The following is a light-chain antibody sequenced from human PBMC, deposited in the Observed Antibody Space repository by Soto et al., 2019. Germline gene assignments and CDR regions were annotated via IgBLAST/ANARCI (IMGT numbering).Light chain of an antibody. Sequence: EILMTQSPATLSVSPGERATLSCRASQSVSSNLAWYQQKPGQAPRLLIYGASTRATGIPARFSGSGSGTEFTLPISSLQSEDFAVYYCQRYNTWPPWTFGQGTKVEIK. J-gene: IGKJ1*01. CDR3: QRYNTWPPWT. CDR2: GAS. CDR1: QSVSSN. V-gene: IGKV3-15*01.